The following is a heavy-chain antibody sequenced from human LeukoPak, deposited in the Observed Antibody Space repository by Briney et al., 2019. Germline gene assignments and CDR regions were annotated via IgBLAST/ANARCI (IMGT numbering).Heavy chain of an antibody. CDR2: IHNSGTT. D-gene: IGHD3-10*01. Sequence: SETLSLTCAVSGGLFSGYFWSWIRQSPGKGLEWIGEIHNSGTTNYNPSLNSRVTISEDTSKNQFYLNLSSVTAADTAVYYCARRYYYNLGSFPFDFWGQGTLVTVSS. CDR1: GGLFSGYF. V-gene: IGHV4-34*01. CDR3: ARRYYYNLGSFPFDF. J-gene: IGHJ4*02.